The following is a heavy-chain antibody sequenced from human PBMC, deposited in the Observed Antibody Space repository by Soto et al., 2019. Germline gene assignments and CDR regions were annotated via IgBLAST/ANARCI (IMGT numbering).Heavy chain of an antibody. D-gene: IGHD4-4*01. V-gene: IGHV3-33*01. CDR1: GFTFSSYG. CDR3: ARVTKEGHFDY. Sequence: GGSLRLSCAASGFTFSSYGIHWVRQAPGKGLEWVAVIWYDGSNKNYADSVKGRFTISRDTLKNTLYLQMNSLRAGDTAVYYCARVTKEGHFDYWGQGTLVTVSS. J-gene: IGHJ4*02. CDR2: IWYDGSNK.